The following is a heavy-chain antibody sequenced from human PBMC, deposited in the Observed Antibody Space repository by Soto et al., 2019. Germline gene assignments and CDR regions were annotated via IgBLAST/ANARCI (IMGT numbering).Heavy chain of an antibody. CDR2: IDYSGNT. Sequence: QVQLQESGPGLVKPSQTLSLTCTVSGGSISSGGYYWSWIRQHPGKGLEWIGYIDYSGNTFYNPSCKSRVSMSVDTSKNQCALRLTSGTAADTAVYYCARGDLGYCSGGSGWGWFDPWGQGTLVTVSS. CDR3: ARGDLGYCSGGSGWGWFDP. D-gene: IGHD2-15*01. CDR1: GGSISSGGYY. V-gene: IGHV4-31*03. J-gene: IGHJ5*02.